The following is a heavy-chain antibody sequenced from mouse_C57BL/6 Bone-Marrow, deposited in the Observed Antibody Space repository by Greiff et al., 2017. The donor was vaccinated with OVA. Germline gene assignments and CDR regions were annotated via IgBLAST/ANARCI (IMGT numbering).Heavy chain of an antibody. J-gene: IGHJ2*01. CDR2: IDPSDSYT. D-gene: IGHD1-1*01. V-gene: IGHV1-69*01. Sequence: QVQLQQPGAELVMPGASVKLSCKASGYTFTSYWMHWVKQRPGQGLEWIGEIDPSDSYTNYNQKFKGKSTLTVDKSSSTAYMQLSSLTSEDSAVYYCARLSYGNPFDYWGQGTTLTVSS. CDR3: ARLSYGNPFDY. CDR1: GYTFTSYW.